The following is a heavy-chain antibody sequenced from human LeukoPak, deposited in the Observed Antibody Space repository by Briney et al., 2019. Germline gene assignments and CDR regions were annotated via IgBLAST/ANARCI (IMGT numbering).Heavy chain of an antibody. J-gene: IGHJ4*02. CDR3: ARNPQLFSRPYYFDY. CDR2: IYTSGST. D-gene: IGHD2-2*01. CDR1: GGSISSYY. Sequence: SETLSLTCTVSGGSISSYYWSWIRQPAGKGLEWIGRIYTSGSTNYNPSLKSRVTMSVDKSKNQFSLKLSSVTAADTAVYYCARNPQLFSRPYYFDYWGQGTLVTVSS. V-gene: IGHV4-4*07.